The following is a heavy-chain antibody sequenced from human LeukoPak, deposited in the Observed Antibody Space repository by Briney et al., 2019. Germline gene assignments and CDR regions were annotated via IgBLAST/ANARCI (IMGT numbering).Heavy chain of an antibody. CDR1: GYTFTGYY. CDR2: INPNSGGT. Sequence: ASVTVSCKASGYTFTGYYMHWVRQAPGQGLEWMGWINPNSGGTNYAQKFQGRVTMTRDTSISTAYMELSRLRSDDTAVYYCARNYCSSTSCYFDPWGQGTLVTVSS. D-gene: IGHD2-2*01. V-gene: IGHV1-2*02. CDR3: ARNYCSSTSCYFDP. J-gene: IGHJ5*02.